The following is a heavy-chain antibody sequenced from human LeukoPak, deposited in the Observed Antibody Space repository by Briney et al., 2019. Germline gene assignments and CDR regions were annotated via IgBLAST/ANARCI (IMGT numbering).Heavy chain of an antibody. J-gene: IGHJ5*02. CDR2: MNPNSGNT. CDR1: GYTFTGYY. D-gene: IGHD2-21*02. V-gene: IGHV1-8*02. CDR3: ARAPPWLVTAPPFDP. Sequence: ASVKVSCKASGYTFTGYYMHWVRQAPGQGLEWMGWMNPNSGNTGYAQKFQGRVTMTRNTSISTAYMELSSLRSEDTAVYYCARAPPWLVTAPPFDPWGQGTLVTVSS.